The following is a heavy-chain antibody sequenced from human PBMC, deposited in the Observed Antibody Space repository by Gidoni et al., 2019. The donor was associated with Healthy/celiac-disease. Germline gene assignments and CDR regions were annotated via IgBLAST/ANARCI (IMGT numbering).Heavy chain of an antibody. CDR2: INSDGSST. D-gene: IGHD6-13*01. J-gene: IGHJ5*02. CDR1: GFTFSSYW. CDR3: ARDTREPKQLGSRGNWFDP. V-gene: IGHV3-74*01. Sequence: EVQLVESGGGLVQPGGSLRLSCAASGFTFSSYWMHWVRQAPGKGLVWVSRINSDGSSTSYADSVKGRFTISRDNAKNTLYLQMNSLRAEDTAVYYCARDTREPKQLGSRGNWFDPWGQGTLVTVSS.